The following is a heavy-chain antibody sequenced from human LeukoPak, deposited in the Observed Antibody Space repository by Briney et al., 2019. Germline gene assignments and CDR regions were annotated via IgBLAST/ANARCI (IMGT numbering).Heavy chain of an antibody. J-gene: IGHJ3*02. V-gene: IGHV4-34*01. CDR2: INHSGST. D-gene: IGHD3-9*01. CDR1: GGSFSGYY. Sequence: TSETLSLTCAVYGGSFSGYYWSWIRQPPGKGLGWIGEINHSGSTNYNPSLKSRVTISVDTSKNQFSLKLSSVTAADTAVYYCAREIRYFDWLFQRHDAFDIWGQGTMVTVSS. CDR3: AREIRYFDWLFQRHDAFDI.